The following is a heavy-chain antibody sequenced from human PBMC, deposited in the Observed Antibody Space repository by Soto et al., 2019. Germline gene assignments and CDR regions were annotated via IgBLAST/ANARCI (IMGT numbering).Heavy chain of an antibody. CDR2: ISYDGSNK. CDR3: ARIYYDSSGYYFDY. Sequence: GGSLRLSCAASGFTFSSYAMHWVRQAPGKGLEWVAVISYDGSNKYYADSVKGRFTISRDNSKNTLYLQMNSLRAEDTAVYYCARIYYDSSGYYFDYWGQGTLVTVSS. CDR1: GFTFSSYA. J-gene: IGHJ4*02. V-gene: IGHV3-30-3*01. D-gene: IGHD3-22*01.